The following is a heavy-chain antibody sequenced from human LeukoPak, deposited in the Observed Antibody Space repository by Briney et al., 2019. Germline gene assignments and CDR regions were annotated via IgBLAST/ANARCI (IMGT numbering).Heavy chain of an antibody. CDR3: VRRRADLLYFFNY. CDR1: GYSFTNFW. V-gene: IGHV5-51*01. J-gene: IGHJ4*02. CDR2: IYPGDSEI. D-gene: IGHD1-26*01. Sequence: GESLKISCKGSGYSFTNFWIGWVRQMPGKGLEWMGSIYPGDSEIRYSPSFQGQVTISADKSMNTAYLQWNSLKASDTAVYYCVRRRADLLYFFNYWGQGTPVTVSS.